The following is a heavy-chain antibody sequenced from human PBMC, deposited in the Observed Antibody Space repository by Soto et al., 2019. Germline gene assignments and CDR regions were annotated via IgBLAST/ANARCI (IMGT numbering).Heavy chain of an antibody. J-gene: IGHJ4*02. CDR1: GFTFTSSA. CDR3: AADQDIVVVVAAI. Sequence: ASVKVSGKASGFTFTSSAVQWVRQARGQRLEWIGWIVVGSGNTNYAQKFQERVTITRDMSTSTAYMELSSLRSEDTAVYYCAADQDIVVVVAAIWGQGTLVTVSS. D-gene: IGHD2-15*01. CDR2: IVVGSGNT. V-gene: IGHV1-58*01.